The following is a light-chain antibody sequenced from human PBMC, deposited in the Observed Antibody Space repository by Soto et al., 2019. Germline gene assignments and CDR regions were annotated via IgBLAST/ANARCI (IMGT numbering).Light chain of an antibody. J-gene: IGLJ1*01. V-gene: IGLV2-11*01. CDR2: DVS. Sequence: QSVLTQPRSVSGSPGQSVTISCTGTSSDVGGYNYVSWYQQHPGKAPKLMIYDVSKRPSGVPDRFSGSKSGNTASLTISGLQAEDEADYYCCSYAGSSTYVFGT. CDR1: SSDVGGYNY. CDR3: CSYAGSSTYV.